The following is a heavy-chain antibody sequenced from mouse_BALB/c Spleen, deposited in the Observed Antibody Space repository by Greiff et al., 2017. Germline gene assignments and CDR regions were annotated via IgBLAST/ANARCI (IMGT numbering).Heavy chain of an antibody. D-gene: IGHD2-1*01. CDR2: IRNKANGYTT. J-gene: IGHJ3*01. CDR1: GFTFTDYY. Sequence: EVMLVESGGGLVQPGGSLRLSCATSGFTFTDYYMSWVRQPPGKALEWLGFIRNKANGYTTEYSASVKGRFTISRDNSQSILYLQMNTLRAEDSATYYCARDGGNYNGFAYWGQGTLVTVSA. CDR3: ARDGGNYNGFAY. V-gene: IGHV7-3*02.